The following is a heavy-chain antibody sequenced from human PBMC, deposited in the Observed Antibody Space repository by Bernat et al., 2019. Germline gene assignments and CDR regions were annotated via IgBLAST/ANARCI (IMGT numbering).Heavy chain of an antibody. D-gene: IGHD2-15*01. CDR2: INQDGTEK. CDR3: ARDPGWCAFDI. CDR1: GFAFSTYW. J-gene: IGHJ3*02. Sequence: EVQLVESGGGLVQPGGSLRLSCAASGFAFSTYWMNWVRLAPGRGLESVASINQDGTEKYHLDSVKGRFTISRDNANNSLYLSVNNLRAEDTAVYYCARDPGWCAFDIWGQGTMVTVSS. V-gene: IGHV3-7*03.